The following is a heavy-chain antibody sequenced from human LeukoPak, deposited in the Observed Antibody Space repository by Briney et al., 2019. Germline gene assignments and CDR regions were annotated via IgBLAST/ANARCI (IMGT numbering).Heavy chain of an antibody. J-gene: IGHJ5*02. Sequence: PGGSLRLSCAASGFTFSDYYMSWIRQAPGKGLEWVGRIKSKTDGGTTDYAAPVKGRFTISRADSKNTLYLQMNSLKTDDTAVYYCTTELYCGGDCYPGAWGQGTLVTVSS. CDR2: IKSKTDGGTT. D-gene: IGHD2-21*02. V-gene: IGHV3-15*01. CDR1: GFTFSDYY. CDR3: TTELYCGGDCYPGA.